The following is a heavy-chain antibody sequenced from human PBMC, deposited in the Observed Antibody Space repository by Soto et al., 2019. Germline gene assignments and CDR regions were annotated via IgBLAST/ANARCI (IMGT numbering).Heavy chain of an antibody. CDR1: GYTFTSYY. V-gene: IGHV1-46*01. J-gene: IGHJ6*02. CDR3: ASGNYVNYYYYGMDV. Sequence: ASVKVSCKXSGYTFTSYYMHWVRPAPGQGLEWMGIINPSGGSTSYAQKFQGRVTMTRDTSTSTVYMELSSLRSEDTAVYYCASGNYVNYYYYGMDVWGQGTTVTVSS. D-gene: IGHD3-16*01. CDR2: INPSGGST.